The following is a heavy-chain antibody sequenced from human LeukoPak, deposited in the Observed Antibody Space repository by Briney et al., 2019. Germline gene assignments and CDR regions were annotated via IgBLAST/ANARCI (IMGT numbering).Heavy chain of an antibody. D-gene: IGHD3-9*01. CDR1: GFTFSSYE. V-gene: IGHV3-48*03. J-gene: IGHJ4*02. CDR2: ISSSGSTI. CDR3: ARDRDILTGYDSFDY. Sequence: GGSLRLSCAASGFTFSSYEMNWVRQAPGKGLEWVSYISSSGSTIYYADSVKGRFTISRDNAKNSLYLQMNSLRAEDTAVYYCARDRDILTGYDSFDYWGQGTPVTVSS.